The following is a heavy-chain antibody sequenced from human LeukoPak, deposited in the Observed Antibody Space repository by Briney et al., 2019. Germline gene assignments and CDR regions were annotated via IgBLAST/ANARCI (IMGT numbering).Heavy chain of an antibody. V-gene: IGHV4-39*07. CDR2: IYYSGST. CDR1: GGSISSSSYY. CDR3: ARGRDILTGYPFLYYFDY. Sequence: SETLSLTCTVSGGSISSSSYYWGWIRQPPGKGLEWIGSIYYSGSTYYNPSLKSRVTISVDTSKNQFSLNLSSVTAADTAVYYCARGRDILTGYPFLYYFDYWGQGTLVTVSS. D-gene: IGHD3-9*01. J-gene: IGHJ4*02.